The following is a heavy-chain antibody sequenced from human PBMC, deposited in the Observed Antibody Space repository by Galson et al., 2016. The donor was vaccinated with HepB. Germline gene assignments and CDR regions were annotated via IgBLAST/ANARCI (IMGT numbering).Heavy chain of an antibody. V-gene: IGHV4-59*08. CDR2: IYYSGST. D-gene: IGHD1-1*01. CDR1: GDSVNYFY. J-gene: IGHJ6*02. Sequence: ETLSLTCSVSGDSVNYFYRSWIRQSPGKGLEWIGYIYYSGSTSYNPSLKSRLTISIDKSKNRFSLQLNSVTAADTAVYFCARRRPGGSMDFWGPGTTVTVSS. CDR3: ARRRPGGSMDF.